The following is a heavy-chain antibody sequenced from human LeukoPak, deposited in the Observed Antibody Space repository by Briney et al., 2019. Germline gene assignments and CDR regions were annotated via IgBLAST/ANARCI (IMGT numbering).Heavy chain of an antibody. V-gene: IGHV4-59*01. Sequence: PSETLSLTCTVSGGSISSYYWSWIRQPPGKGLEWIGYIYYSGSTNYNPPLKSRVTISVDTSKNQFSLKLSSVTAADTAVYYCARDGPLTTGAFDIWGQGTMVTVSS. CDR2: IYYSGST. CDR1: GGSISSYY. D-gene: IGHD1-14*01. J-gene: IGHJ3*02. CDR3: ARDGPLTTGAFDI.